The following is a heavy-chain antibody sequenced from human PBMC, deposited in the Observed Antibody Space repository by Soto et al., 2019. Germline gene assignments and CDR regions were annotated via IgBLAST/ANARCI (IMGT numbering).Heavy chain of an antibody. CDR2: INHSGST. CDR3: AKEIGYYPDY. V-gene: IGHV4-34*01. J-gene: IGHJ4*02. CDR1: GVSFSGYY. Sequence: AEALALACSVYGVSFSGYYLSWIRQAPGKGLEWIGEINHSGSTNYNPSLKSRVTISVDTSKNQFSLKLSSVTAADTAVYYCAKEIGYYPDYWGQGTLVTVSS. D-gene: IGHD3-10*01.